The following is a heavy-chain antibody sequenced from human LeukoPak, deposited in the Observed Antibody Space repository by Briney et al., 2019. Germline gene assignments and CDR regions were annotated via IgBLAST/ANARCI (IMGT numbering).Heavy chain of an antibody. D-gene: IGHD3-3*01. CDR2: ISSSSNYV. J-gene: IGHJ6*03. CDR3: ARATYDFWSGYYYYYMDV. V-gene: IGHV3-21*01. Sequence: PGGSLRLSCAASGFTFSSYIMNWVRQAPGKGLEWVSSISSSSNYVYYADSVKGRFTISRDNAKNTLYLQMNSLRAEDTAVYYCARATYDFWSGYYYYYMDVWGKGTTVTVSS. CDR1: GFTFSSYI.